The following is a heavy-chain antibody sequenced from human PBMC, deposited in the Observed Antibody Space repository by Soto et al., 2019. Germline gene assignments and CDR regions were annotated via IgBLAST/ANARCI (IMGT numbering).Heavy chain of an antibody. CDR1: GFTFSSYS. CDR2: ISSSSSYI. D-gene: IGHD3-3*01. CDR3: AREWGSEADFGVVPNQYGMDV. J-gene: IGHJ6*02. Sequence: PGGSLRLSCAASGFTFSSYSMNWVRQAPGKGLEWVSSISSSSSYIYYADSVKGRFTISRDNAKNSLYLQMNSLRAEDTAVYYCAREWGSEADFGVVPNQYGMDVWGQGTTVTVSS. V-gene: IGHV3-21*01.